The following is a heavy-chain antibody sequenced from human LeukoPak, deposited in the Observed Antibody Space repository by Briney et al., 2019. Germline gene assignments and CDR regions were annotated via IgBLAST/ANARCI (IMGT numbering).Heavy chain of an antibody. CDR3: ARVVVPAAIKVADY. J-gene: IGHJ4*02. Sequence: PGGSLRLSCAASGFTVSSNYMSWVRQAPGKGLEWVSSISSSSSYIYYADSVKGRFTISRDNAKNSLYLQMNSLRAEDTAVYYCARVVVPAAIKVADYWGQGTLVTVSS. V-gene: IGHV3-21*01. D-gene: IGHD2-2*01. CDR2: ISSSSSYI. CDR1: GFTVSSNY.